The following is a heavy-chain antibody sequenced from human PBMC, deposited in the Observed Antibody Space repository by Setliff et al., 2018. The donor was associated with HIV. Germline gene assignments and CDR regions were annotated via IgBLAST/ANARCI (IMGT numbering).Heavy chain of an antibody. J-gene: IGHJ4*02. CDR2: MYYSGST. V-gene: IGHV4-39*07. Sequence: SETLSLTCTVSGGSISSSSYYWGWIRQPPGKGLEWIGSMYYSGSTYYNPSLKSRVTISVDTSKNQFSLKLSSVTAADTAVYYCARGPQKSVVPAAIKHYYFDYWGQGTLVTVSS. CDR1: GGSISSSSYY. CDR3: ARGPQKSVVPAAIKHYYFDY. D-gene: IGHD2-2*02.